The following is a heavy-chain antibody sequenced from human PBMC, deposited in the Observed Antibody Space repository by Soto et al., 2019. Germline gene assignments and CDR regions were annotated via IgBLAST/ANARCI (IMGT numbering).Heavy chain of an antibody. Sequence: SVKVSCKASGFTFTSSAVQWVRQARGQRLGWIGWIVVGSGNTNYAQKFQERVTITRDMSTSTAYMELSSLRSEDTAVYYCAAGPHTNYYDSSGYYYPLGYWGQGTLVTVPS. CDR1: GFTFTSSA. D-gene: IGHD3-22*01. CDR2: IVVGSGNT. V-gene: IGHV1-58*01. CDR3: AAGPHTNYYDSSGYYYPLGY. J-gene: IGHJ4*02.